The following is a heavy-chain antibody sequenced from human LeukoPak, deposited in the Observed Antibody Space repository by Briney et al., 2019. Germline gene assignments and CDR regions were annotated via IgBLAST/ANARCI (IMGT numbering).Heavy chain of an antibody. J-gene: IGHJ4*02. Sequence: ASVKVSCKASGYTFTGYYMHWVRQAPGQGLEWMGWINPNSGGTNYAQKFQGRVTMTRDTSISTAYMELSRLRSDDTAVHYCARYYYDSSGYYLGYFDYWGQGTLVTVSS. V-gene: IGHV1-2*02. CDR2: INPNSGGT. D-gene: IGHD3-22*01. CDR3: ARYYYDSSGYYLGYFDY. CDR1: GYTFTGYY.